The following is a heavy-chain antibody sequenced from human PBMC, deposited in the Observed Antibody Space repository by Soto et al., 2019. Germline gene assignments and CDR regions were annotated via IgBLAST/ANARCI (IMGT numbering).Heavy chain of an antibody. Sequence: QITLKESGPTLVKPTQTLTLTCTFSGFSLSSTRVAVGWIRQPPGKALEWLALIYWDDDKRYSPFLKSRLTIXTXTXXSQVVLTMPTVDPVDTATYYCAHSVVAGLGDYFAYWGQGTLVTVSS. CDR1: GFSLSSTRVA. CDR3: AHSVVAGLGDYFAY. J-gene: IGHJ4*02. CDR2: IYWDDDK. V-gene: IGHV2-5*02. D-gene: IGHD6-19*01.